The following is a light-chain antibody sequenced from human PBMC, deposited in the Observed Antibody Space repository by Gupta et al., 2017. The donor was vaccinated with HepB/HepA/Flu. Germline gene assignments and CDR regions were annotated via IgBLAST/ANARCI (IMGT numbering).Light chain of an antibody. CDR3: SSYTSSSTLEYV. V-gene: IGLV2-14*01. CDR1: SSDVGGYNY. CDR2: DVS. J-gene: IGLJ1*01. Sequence: QSALTQPASVSGSPGQSITISCTVTSSDVGGYNYVSWYQQHPGKAPKLMIYDVSNRPSGVSNRFSGSKSGNTASLTISGLQAEDEADYYCSSYTSSSTLEYVFGTGTKVTVL.